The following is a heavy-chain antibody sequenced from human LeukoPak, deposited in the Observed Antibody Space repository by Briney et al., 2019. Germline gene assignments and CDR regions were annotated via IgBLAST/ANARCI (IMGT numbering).Heavy chain of an antibody. CDR3: ARGGVGAPPQGPPNDY. J-gene: IGHJ4*02. Sequence: ASVKVSCKASGYTFNSYGINWVRQAPGQGLEWMGWISTYNGNTNYVQKLQGRVTMTTDTSTSTAYMELRSLRSDDTAVYYCARGGVGAPPQGPPNDYWGQGTLVTVSS. D-gene: IGHD1-26*01. V-gene: IGHV1-18*01. CDR2: ISTYNGNT. CDR1: GYTFNSYG.